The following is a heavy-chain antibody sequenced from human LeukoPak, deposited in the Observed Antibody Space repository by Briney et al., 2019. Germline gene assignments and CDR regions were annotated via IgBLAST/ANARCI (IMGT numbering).Heavy chain of an antibody. Sequence: GGSLRLSRAASGFTFSSYAMHWVRQAPGRGLEWVAVISYDGSNKYYADSVKGRFTISRDNSKNTLYLQMNSLRAEDTAVYYCARDPEYGPTQYSSGWYYYWGQGTLVTVSS. CDR1: GFTFSSYA. D-gene: IGHD6-19*01. CDR2: ISYDGSNK. J-gene: IGHJ4*02. CDR3: ARDPEYGPTQYSSGWYYY. V-gene: IGHV3-30-3*01.